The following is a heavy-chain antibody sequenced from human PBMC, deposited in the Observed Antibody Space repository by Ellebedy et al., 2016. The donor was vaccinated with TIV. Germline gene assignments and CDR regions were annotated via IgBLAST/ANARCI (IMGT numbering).Heavy chain of an antibody. Sequence: GESLKISCAASEFMFSNYAMNWVRQAPGKGLEWVSCISTSSSYIYYADSVKGRFTISRHDARNSLSLQMNSLTAEDTAVYYCATEGGYCNGGGCRWFDYWGQGTLLTVSS. J-gene: IGHJ4*02. CDR3: ATEGGYCNGGGCRWFDY. D-gene: IGHD2-15*01. CDR2: ISTSSSYI. V-gene: IGHV3-21*01. CDR1: EFMFSNYA.